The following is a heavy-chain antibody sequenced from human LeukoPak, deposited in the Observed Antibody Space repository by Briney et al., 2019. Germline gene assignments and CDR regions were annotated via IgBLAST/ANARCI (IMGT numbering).Heavy chain of an antibody. CDR2: ISGSGGST. J-gene: IGHJ4*02. CDR3: AKSSYYDTSGSYREYYFDY. V-gene: IGHV3-23*01. D-gene: IGHD3-22*01. CDR1: RFAFSNYG. Sequence: GGSLRLSCAVSRFAFSNYGMSWVRQAPGKGLEWVSAISGSGGSTYYADSVKGRFTISRDNSKNTLYLQMNSLRAEDTALFYCAKSSYYDTSGSYREYYFDYWGQGALVTVSS.